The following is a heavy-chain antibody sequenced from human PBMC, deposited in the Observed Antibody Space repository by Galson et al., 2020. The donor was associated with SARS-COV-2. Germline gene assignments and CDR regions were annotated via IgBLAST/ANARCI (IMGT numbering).Heavy chain of an antibody. CDR2: MNPNSGNT. D-gene: IGHD6-13*01. CDR1: GYTFTDND. J-gene: IGHJ5*02. V-gene: IGHV1-8*01. CDR3: ATYSGSSMRGVDP. Sequence: ASVKVSCKASGYTFTDNDINWVRQATGQGLEWMGWMNPNSGNTGYAQKFQGRVTMTRDTSISTAYMELSSLRSEDTAVYYCATYSGSSMRGVDPWGQGTLVTVSS.